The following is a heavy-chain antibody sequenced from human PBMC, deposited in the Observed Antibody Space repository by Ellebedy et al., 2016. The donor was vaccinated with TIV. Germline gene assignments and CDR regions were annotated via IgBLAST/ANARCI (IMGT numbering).Heavy chain of an antibody. CDR2: IFYTGNT. V-gene: IGHV4-39*01. Sequence: GSLRLXXTVSGGPISSSSSYWGWIRQPPGKGLEWIGNIFYTGNTYYNPSLKSRVTISVDTSKNQFSLKLSSVTAADAAVYYCARRFSGWYFFEHWGQGTLVTVSS. J-gene: IGHJ4*02. D-gene: IGHD6-19*01. CDR1: GGPISSSSSY. CDR3: ARRFSGWYFFEH.